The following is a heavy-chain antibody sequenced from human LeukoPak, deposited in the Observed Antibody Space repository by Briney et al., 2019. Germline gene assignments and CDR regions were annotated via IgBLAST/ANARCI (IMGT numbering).Heavy chain of an antibody. J-gene: IGHJ6*02. V-gene: IGHV3-23*01. CDR1: GFTFSSYA. Sequence: GGSLRLSCAASGFTFSSYAMSWVRQAPGKGPEWVSAISGSGGSTYYADSVKGRFTISRDNSKNTLYLQMNSLRAEDTAVYYCANYYYDSSGYYYVAHYYYYGMDVWGQGTTVTVSS. CDR3: ANYYYDSSGYYYVAHYYYYGMDV. D-gene: IGHD3-22*01. CDR2: ISGSGGST.